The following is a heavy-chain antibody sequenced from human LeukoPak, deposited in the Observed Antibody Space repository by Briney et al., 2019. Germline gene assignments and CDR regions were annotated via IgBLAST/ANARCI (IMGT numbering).Heavy chain of an antibody. V-gene: IGHV3-21*01. CDR3: ARHPTGTTDY. CDR1: GFTFSSYG. CDR2: ISSSSSYI. D-gene: IGHD1-7*01. Sequence: GGSLRLSCAASGFTFSSYGMNWVRQAPGKGLEWVSSISSSSSYIYYADSVKGRFTISRDNAKNSLYLQMNSLRAEDTAVYYCARHPTGTTDYWGQGTLVTVSS. J-gene: IGHJ4*02.